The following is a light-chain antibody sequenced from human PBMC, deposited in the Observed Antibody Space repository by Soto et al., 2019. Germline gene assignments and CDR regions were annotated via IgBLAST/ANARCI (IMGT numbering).Light chain of an antibody. CDR1: QRVSNH. CDR3: QQYDSSPKT. J-gene: IGKJ1*01. V-gene: IGKV3-20*01. Sequence: EIVLTQSPGILSLSPGERASLSWRASQRVSNHLAWYQQKPGQSPRLLIFRASTRASGIPARFSGSGSGTDFTLTISRLEPEHFAVYYCQQYDSSPKTFGQGTKVDIK. CDR2: RAS.